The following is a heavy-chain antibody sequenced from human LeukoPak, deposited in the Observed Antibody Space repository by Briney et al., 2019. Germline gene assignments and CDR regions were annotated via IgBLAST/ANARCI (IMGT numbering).Heavy chain of an antibody. J-gene: IGHJ6*02. CDR3: AREWGGNYYGSGSYYGDYYGMDV. CDR2: TYYRSKWYN. D-gene: IGHD3-10*01. V-gene: IGHV6-1*01. CDR1: GDSASSNSAA. Sequence: SQTLSLTCAISGDSASSNSAAWNWIRQSPSRGLEWLGRTYYRSKWYNDYAVSVKSRITINPDTSKNQFSLQLNSVTPEDTAVYYCAREWGGNYYGSGSYYGDYYGMDVWGQGTTVTVSS.